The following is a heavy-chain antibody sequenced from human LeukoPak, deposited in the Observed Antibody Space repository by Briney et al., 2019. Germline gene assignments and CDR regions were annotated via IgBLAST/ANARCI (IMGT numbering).Heavy chain of an antibody. D-gene: IGHD2-2*01. CDR1: GFTFSDYY. V-gene: IGHV3-11*04. J-gene: IGHJ5*02. Sequence: GGSLRLSCAAHGFTFSDYYMSWIRQAPGKGLEWVSYISSSGSTICYADSVKGRFTISRDNAKNSLYLQMNSLRAEDTAVYYCARDGTSSLRVGHTWGQGTLVTVSS. CDR2: ISSSGSTI. CDR3: ARDGTSSLRVGHT.